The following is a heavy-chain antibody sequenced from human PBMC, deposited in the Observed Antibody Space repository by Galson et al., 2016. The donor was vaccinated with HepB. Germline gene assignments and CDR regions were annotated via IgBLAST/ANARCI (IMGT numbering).Heavy chain of an antibody. J-gene: IGHJ6*02. Sequence: SETLSLTCAVYGGSLSGPSWSWIRQPPGKGLEWIGEVIHSGGANYIPSLKSRVSISLDTSKIQFSLKLTSVTVADMAVYYCAGGGRDGMDVRGQGTTVTVSS. D-gene: IGHD3-10*01. CDR3: AGGGRDGMDV. CDR1: GGSLSGPS. V-gene: IGHV4-34*01. CDR2: VIHSGGA.